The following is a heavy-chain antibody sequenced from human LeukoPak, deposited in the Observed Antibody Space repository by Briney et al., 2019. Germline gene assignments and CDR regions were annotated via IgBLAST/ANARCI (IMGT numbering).Heavy chain of an antibody. CDR2: IKQDGSEK. V-gene: IGHV3-7*01. CDR3: ARSVLLWFGEPAPDY. Sequence: GGSLRLSCAASGFTFSSYWMSWVRQAPGKGLEWVANIKQDGSEKYYVDPVKGRFTISRDNAKNSLYLQMNSLRAEDTAVYYCARSVLLWFGEPAPDYWGQGTLVTVSS. CDR1: GFTFSSYW. J-gene: IGHJ4*02. D-gene: IGHD3-10*01.